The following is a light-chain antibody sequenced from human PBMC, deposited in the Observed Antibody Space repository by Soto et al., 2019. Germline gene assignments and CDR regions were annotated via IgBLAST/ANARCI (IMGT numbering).Light chain of an antibody. CDR2: AAS. CDR3: QQYNDWPPGT. CDR1: QSVRRN. J-gene: IGKJ2*01. V-gene: IGKV3-15*01. Sequence: EIIMTQSPATLSVSPGERATLSCRASQSVRRNVAWYQQRPGQAPRLLIYAASTRATGTPARFSGSGSGTEFTLTISSLQSADFAIYYCQQYNDWPPGTFGQGTKLEIK.